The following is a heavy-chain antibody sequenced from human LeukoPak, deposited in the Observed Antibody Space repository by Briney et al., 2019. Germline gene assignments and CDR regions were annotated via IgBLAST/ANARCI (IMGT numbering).Heavy chain of an antibody. D-gene: IGHD2-15*01. J-gene: IGHJ4*02. Sequence: PSETLSLTCTVSGGSIGSYYWNWIRQPAGKGLEWIGRMSTSGTTDYNPSLKSRVTMSVDTSKNHFSLKLTSVTAADTAVYYCARGGGGYCSGGSCYFDYWGQGTLVTVSS. CDR2: MSTSGTT. CDR1: GGSIGSYY. CDR3: ARGGGGYCSGGSCYFDY. V-gene: IGHV4-4*07.